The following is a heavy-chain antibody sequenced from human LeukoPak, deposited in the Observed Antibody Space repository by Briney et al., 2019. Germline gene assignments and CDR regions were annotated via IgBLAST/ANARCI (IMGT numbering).Heavy chain of an antibody. V-gene: IGHV3-7*01. D-gene: IGHD1-1*01. Sequence: GGSLRLSCAASGFTFSSNWMSWVRQAPGKGLEWVANINQDGGQKYYVDSVKGRFTISRDNAKNSLYLEMNSLRAEDTAVYYCVRQAGTYWGQGTLVTVSS. CDR3: VRQAGTY. J-gene: IGHJ4*02. CDR2: INQDGGQK. CDR1: GFTFSSNW.